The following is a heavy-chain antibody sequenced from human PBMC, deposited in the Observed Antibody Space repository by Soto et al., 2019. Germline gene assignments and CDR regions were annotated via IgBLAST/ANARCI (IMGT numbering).Heavy chain of an antibody. J-gene: IGHJ5*02. D-gene: IGHD2-2*01. CDR2: IYYSGST. CDR3: ARESAYCSSTSCSGGWFDP. Sequence: SETLSLTCTVSGGSISSYYWSWIRQPPGKGLEWIGYIYYSGSTNYNPSLKSRVTISVDTSKNQFSLKLSSVTAADTAVYYCARESAYCSSTSCSGGWFDPRGQGTLVTVS. V-gene: IGHV4-59*01. CDR1: GGSISSYY.